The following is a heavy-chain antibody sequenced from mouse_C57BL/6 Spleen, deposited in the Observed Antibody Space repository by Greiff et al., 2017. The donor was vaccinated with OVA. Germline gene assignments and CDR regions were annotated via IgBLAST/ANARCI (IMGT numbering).Heavy chain of an antibody. CDR1: GFTFSSYA. CDR3: ARDGDEYFDV. D-gene: IGHD3-3*01. Sequence: DVMLVESGGGLVKPGGSLKLSCAASGFTFSSYAMSWVRQTPEKRLEWVATISDGGSYTYYPDNVKGRFTISRDNAKNNLYLQMSHLKSEDTAMYYCARDGDEYFDVWGTGTTVTVSS. CDR2: ISDGGSYT. V-gene: IGHV5-4*01. J-gene: IGHJ1*03.